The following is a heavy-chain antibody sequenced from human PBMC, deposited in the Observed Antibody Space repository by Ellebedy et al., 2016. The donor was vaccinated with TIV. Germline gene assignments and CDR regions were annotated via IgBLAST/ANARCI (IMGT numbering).Heavy chain of an antibody. Sequence: GESLKISCAASGFTFSSYWRHWVRQVPGKGLVWVSRINSDGSNNRHADSVKGRVTISRDNAKNTLYLQLNRLRTEDTALYYCARDPSFGGSYSPQYYFDYWGQGTLVTVSS. CDR3: ARDPSFGGSYSPQYYFDY. J-gene: IGHJ4*02. CDR2: INSDGSNN. D-gene: IGHD1-26*01. CDR1: GFTFSSYW. V-gene: IGHV3-74*01.